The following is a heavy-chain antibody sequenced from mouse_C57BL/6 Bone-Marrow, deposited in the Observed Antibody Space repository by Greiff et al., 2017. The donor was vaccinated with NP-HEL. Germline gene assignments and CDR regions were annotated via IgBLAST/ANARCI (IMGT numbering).Heavy chain of an antibody. V-gene: IGHV6-3*01. CDR3: TEQLNFPFAY. Sequence: DVKLVESGGGLVQPGGSMKLSCVASGFTFSNYWMNWVRQSPEKGLEWVAQIRVKSDNYATHYAESVKGRFTISRDDSKSSVYLQMNNLRAEDTGIYYCTEQLNFPFAYWGQGTLVTVSA. CDR1: GFTFSNYW. CDR2: IRVKSDNYAT. J-gene: IGHJ3*01.